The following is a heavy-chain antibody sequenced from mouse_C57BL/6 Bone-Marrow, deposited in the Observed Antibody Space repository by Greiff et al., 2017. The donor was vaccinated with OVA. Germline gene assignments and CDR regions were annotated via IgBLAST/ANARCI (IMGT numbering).Heavy chain of an antibody. V-gene: IGHV5-15*01. CDR3: ARHGYLGWFAY. D-gene: IGHD2-3*01. CDR1: GFTFSDYG. J-gene: IGHJ3*01. CDR2: ISNLAYSI. Sequence: EVQGVESGGGLVQPGGSLKLSCAASGFTFSDYGMAWVRQAPRKGPEWVAFISNLAYSIYYADTVTGRFTISRENAKNTLYLEMSSLRSEDTAMYYCARHGYLGWFAYWGQGTLVTVSA.